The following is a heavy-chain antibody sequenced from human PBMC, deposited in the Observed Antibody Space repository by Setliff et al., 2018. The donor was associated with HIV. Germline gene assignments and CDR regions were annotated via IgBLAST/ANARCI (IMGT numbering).Heavy chain of an antibody. Sequence: ASVKVSCKASGYIFTSYYMHWLRQAPGQGLEWMGRIIPVGGTTNYAQKFQGRVTITADKSTSTVYMELSSLRSDDTAVYYCATGLSSTDPSSNSWGQGTPVTVSS. J-gene: IGHJ4*02. CDR3: ATGLSSTDPSSNS. D-gene: IGHD1-1*01. CDR2: IIPVGGTT. CDR1: GYIFTSYY. V-gene: IGHV1-46*01.